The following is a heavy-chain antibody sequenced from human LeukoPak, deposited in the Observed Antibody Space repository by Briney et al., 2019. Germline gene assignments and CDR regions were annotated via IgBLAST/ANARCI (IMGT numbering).Heavy chain of an antibody. CDR3: ASTLTYFYGSGSYYIDC. V-gene: IGHV4-39*01. D-gene: IGHD3-10*01. J-gene: IGHJ4*02. CDR2: ISYSGST. CDR1: GGSISSSRYY. Sequence: SETLSLTCTVSGGSISSSRYYWGWIRQPPGKGLDWIGSISYSGSTYYNSSLKSRLTISVDTSKNQFSLRLSSVTAADTAVYYCASTLTYFYGSGSYYIDCWGQGTLVTVSS.